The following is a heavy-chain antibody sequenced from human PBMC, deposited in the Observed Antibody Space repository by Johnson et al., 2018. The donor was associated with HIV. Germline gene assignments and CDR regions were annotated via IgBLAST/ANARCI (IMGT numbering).Heavy chain of an antibody. Sequence: SCAASGFTFDDFGMHWVRQGPGKGLEWLSGISWNSDTIDYADSVKGRFIITRDNAKKSLYLQMNSLRAEDTAVYYCARRDDIRNGAFDIWGQGTMVTVSS. CDR1: GFTFDDFG. J-gene: IGHJ3*02. CDR3: ARRDDIRNGAFDI. D-gene: IGHD3-22*01. V-gene: IGHV3-9*01. CDR2: ISWNSDTI.